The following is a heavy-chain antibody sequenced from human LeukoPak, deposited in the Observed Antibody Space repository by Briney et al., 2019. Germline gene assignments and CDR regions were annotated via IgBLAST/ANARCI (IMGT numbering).Heavy chain of an antibody. CDR3: ARGYSNYKNYYYYMDV. CDR2: MNPNSGNT. V-gene: IGHV1-8*03. D-gene: IGHD4-11*01. Sequence: ASVKVSCKASGGTFSNYAINWVRQATGQGLEWMGWMNPNSGNTGYAQKFQGRVTITRNTSISTAYMELSSLRSEDTAVYYCARGYSNYKNYYYYMDVWGKGTTVTVSS. CDR1: GGTFSNYA. J-gene: IGHJ6*03.